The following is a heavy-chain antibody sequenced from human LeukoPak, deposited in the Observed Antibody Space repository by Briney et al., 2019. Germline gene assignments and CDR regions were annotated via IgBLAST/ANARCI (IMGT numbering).Heavy chain of an antibody. CDR1: GFTFSIHA. D-gene: IGHD6-6*01. CDR3: AREASYSSTSDY. V-gene: IGHV3-30*03. J-gene: IGHJ4*02. Sequence: GGSLRLSCAASGFTFSIHAMHWVRQAPGKGLEWLAYISYDGRTDYHADSVKGRFSISRDNAKNTMFLQMNSLRAEDTAVYYCAREASYSSTSDYWGQGTLVTVSS. CDR2: ISYDGRTD.